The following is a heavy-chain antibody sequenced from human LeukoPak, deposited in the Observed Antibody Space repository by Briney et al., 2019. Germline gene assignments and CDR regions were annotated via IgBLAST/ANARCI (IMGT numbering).Heavy chain of an antibody. CDR2: ISAYNGNT. CDR1: GYTFTSYG. CDR3: ARNVLLWFGEPSYFDY. Sequence: ASVKVSCKASGYTFTSYGISWVRQAPGQGLEWMGWISAYNGNTNYAQKLQDRVTMTTDTSTSTAYMELRSLRSDDTAVYYCARNVLLWFGEPSYFDYWGQGTLVTVSS. J-gene: IGHJ4*02. D-gene: IGHD3-10*01. V-gene: IGHV1-18*01.